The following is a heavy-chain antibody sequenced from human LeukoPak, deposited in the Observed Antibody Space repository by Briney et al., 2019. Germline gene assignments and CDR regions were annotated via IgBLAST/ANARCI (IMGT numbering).Heavy chain of an antibody. CDR3: AREATWGNWYFDL. J-gene: IGHJ2*01. CDR2: IGREGRAK. D-gene: IGHD3-16*01. V-gene: IGHV3-30*04. CDR1: GFTFGSYA. Sequence: GTSLRLSCAASGFTFGSYAMHWVRQAPGKGLDWVAVIGREGRAKYYAASVKGRFTLSRDTSINTLYLEMNSLRDEDTAVYYCAREATWGNWYFDLWGRGTLVTVSS.